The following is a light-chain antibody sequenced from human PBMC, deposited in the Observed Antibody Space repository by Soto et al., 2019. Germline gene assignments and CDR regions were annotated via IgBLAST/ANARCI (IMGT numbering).Light chain of an antibody. CDR1: QSVSSSY. J-gene: IGKJ2*01. CDR2: GAS. CDR3: QQYGSSPRYT. Sequence: IVVTLSPGTLSLSPGERATLSCRASQSVSSSYLAWYQQKPGQAPRLLIYGASSRATGIPDRFSGSGSGTDFTLTISRLEPEDFAVYYCQQYGSSPRYTFGQGTKLE. V-gene: IGKV3-20*01.